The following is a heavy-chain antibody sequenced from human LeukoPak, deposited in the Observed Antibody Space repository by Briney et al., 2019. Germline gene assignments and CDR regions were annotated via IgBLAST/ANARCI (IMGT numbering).Heavy chain of an antibody. CDR1: GFTFSSYA. CDR2: ISYDGSNK. CDR3: ARDLAAAGVFDY. Sequence: PGRSLRLSCAASGFTFSSYAMHWVRQAPGKGLEWVAVISYDGSNKYYADSVKGRFTISRDNSKNTLYLQMNSLRAEDTAVYYRARDLAAAGVFDYWGQGTLVTVSS. D-gene: IGHD6-13*01. J-gene: IGHJ4*02. V-gene: IGHV3-30-3*01.